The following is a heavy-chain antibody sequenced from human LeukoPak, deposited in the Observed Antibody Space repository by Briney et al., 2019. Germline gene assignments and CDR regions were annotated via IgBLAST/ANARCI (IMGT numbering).Heavy chain of an antibody. CDR3: AKRYCSSTSCPRRGGQWTPLFGY. CDR2: INHSGST. Sequence: PSETLSLTCAVSGVSISSSNWWHWVRQPPGKGLEWIGEINHSGSTNYNPSLKSRVTISVDTSKNQFSLKLSSVTAADTAVYYCAKRYCSSTSCPRRGGQWTPLFGYWGQGTLVTVSS. J-gene: IGHJ4*02. V-gene: IGHV4-4*02. D-gene: IGHD2-2*01. CDR1: GVSISSSNW.